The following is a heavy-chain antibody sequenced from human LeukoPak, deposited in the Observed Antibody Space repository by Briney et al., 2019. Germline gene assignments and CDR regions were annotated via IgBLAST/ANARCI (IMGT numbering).Heavy chain of an antibody. D-gene: IGHD1-26*01. CDR2: IYPGDSDT. CDR3: ARANSGSYPGLDY. J-gene: IGHJ4*02. CDR1: GYTFTSYW. Sequence: GESLKISCKGSGYTFTSYWIAWVRQMPGKGLEWMGIIYPGDSDTRYSPSFQGQVTISADKSISTAHLQWSSLKASDTAMYYCARANSGSYPGLDYWGQGTLVTVSS. V-gene: IGHV5-51*01.